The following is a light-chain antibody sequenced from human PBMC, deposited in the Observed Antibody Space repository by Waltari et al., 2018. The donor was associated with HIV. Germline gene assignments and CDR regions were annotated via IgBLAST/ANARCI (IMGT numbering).Light chain of an antibody. V-gene: IGLV1-44*01. Sequence: SVPTQPPSASGTPGQRVTISCTTIISNTGDNGVSGYQQLPGTAPKLLVYSNIHRPSWVPDRFSGSKSGTSASLAISGLQSDDEADYYCATWDDNLNGRVFGTGTKVTVL. CDR2: SNI. CDR3: ATWDDNLNGRV. CDR1: ISNTGDNG. J-gene: IGLJ1*01.